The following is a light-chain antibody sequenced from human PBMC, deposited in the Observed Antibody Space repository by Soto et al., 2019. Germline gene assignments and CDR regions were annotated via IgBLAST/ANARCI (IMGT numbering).Light chain of an antibody. Sequence: QSVLTQPPSASGSPGQSVAISCTGTSSDVGAYNYVSWYQQHPGKAPKLIIYEVSKRPSGVPDRFSGSKSGNTASLTVSGLQAEDEADYYCSAYGGSKVFGGGTKLTVL. J-gene: IGLJ2*01. CDR2: EVS. CDR1: SSDVGAYNY. V-gene: IGLV2-8*01. CDR3: SAYGGSKV.